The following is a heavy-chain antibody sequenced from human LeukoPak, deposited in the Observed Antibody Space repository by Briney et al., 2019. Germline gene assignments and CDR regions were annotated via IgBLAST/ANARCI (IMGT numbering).Heavy chain of an antibody. CDR1: GFTFSSYG. V-gene: IGHV3-23*01. J-gene: IGHJ4*02. Sequence: AGGSLRLSCAASGFTFSSYGMSWVRQAPGKGLEWVSSISNTGERTYYADSVKGRFTILRDNSKNTVFLEMNTLRAEDTAIYYCARSQGPYDYWGQGTLVTVSS. CDR2: ISNTGERT. CDR3: ARSQGPYDY.